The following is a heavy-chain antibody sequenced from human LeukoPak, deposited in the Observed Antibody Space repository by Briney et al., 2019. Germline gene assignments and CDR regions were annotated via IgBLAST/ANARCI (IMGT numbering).Heavy chain of an antibody. D-gene: IGHD6-25*01. V-gene: IGHV3-74*01. CDR2: IKSDGSST. CDR1: GFTFSSYW. CDR3: SSRLFD. J-gene: IGHJ4*02. Sequence: GGSLRLSCAAFGFTFSSYWMHWVRQAPGKGLVWVSCIKSDGSSTIYADSVKGRFTISRDNAKNTLYLQMNSLRAEDTAVYYCSSRLFDWGQGTLVTVSS.